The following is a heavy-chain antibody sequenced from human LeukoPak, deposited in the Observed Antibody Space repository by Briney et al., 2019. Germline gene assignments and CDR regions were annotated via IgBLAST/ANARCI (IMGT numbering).Heavy chain of an antibody. CDR2: IIPILGIA. V-gene: IGHV1-69*04. D-gene: IGHD3-22*01. CDR3: ARELDSSGSRSIGY. CDR1: GGTFSSYA. Sequence: SVKVSCKASGGTFSSYAISWVRQAPGQGLEWMGRIIPILGIANYAQKFQGRVTITADKSTSTAYMELSSLRSEDTAVYYCARELDSSGSRSIGYWGQGTLVTVSS. J-gene: IGHJ4*02.